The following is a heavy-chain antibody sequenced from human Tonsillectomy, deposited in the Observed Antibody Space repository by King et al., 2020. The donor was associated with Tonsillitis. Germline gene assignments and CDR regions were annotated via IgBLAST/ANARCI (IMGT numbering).Heavy chain of an antibody. CDR3: ARDLVVVVAATSHFDY. Sequence: VQLVESGGGLVQPGGSLRLSCVASGFTFSNYWMTWVRQAPGQGLKWVANINKDGIGNYYVDSVKGRFTISRDNAKNSMYLQMNSLRAEDTAVYYCARDLVVVVAATSHFDYWGQGTLVTVSS. D-gene: IGHD2-15*01. CDR2: INKDGIGN. CDR1: GFTFSNYW. J-gene: IGHJ4*02. V-gene: IGHV3-7*01.